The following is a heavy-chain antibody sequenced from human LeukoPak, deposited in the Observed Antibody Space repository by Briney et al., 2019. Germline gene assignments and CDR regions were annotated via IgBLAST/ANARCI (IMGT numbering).Heavy chain of an antibody. CDR2: IYYSGST. D-gene: IGHD6-13*01. CDR3: ARLDGSSWYPRFVVGWFDP. J-gene: IGHJ5*02. Sequence: SETLSLTCTVSGGSISSSSYYWGWIRQPPGKGLEWIGSIYYSGSTYYNPSLKSRVTISVDTSKNQFSLKLSSVTAADTAVYYCARLDGSSWYPRFVVGWFDPWGQGTLVTVSS. V-gene: IGHV4-39*07. CDR1: GGSISSSSYY.